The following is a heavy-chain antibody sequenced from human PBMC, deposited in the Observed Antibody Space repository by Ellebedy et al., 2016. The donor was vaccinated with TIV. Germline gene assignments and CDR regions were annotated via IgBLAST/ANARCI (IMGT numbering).Heavy chain of an antibody. CDR2: ISSSGNYR. CDR1: GFTFGDHG. V-gene: IGHV3-21*01. J-gene: IGHJ4*02. CDR3: AREKSGHKWNDGFDS. Sequence: GESLKISCTASGFTFGDHGMMWFRQASGKGLEWVSSISSSGNYRYHGDSVKGRFTISRDNAKNSLYLQMNSLRAEDTAVYYCAREKSGHKWNDGFDSWGQGTLVTVSS. D-gene: IGHD1-1*01.